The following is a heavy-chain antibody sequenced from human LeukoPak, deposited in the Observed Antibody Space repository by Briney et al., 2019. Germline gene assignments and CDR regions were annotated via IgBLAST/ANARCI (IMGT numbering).Heavy chain of an antibody. CDR3: AKDHYYYDSTLAFDI. V-gene: IGHV3-9*01. J-gene: IGHJ3*02. D-gene: IGHD3-22*01. CDR2: ISWNSGSI. Sequence: GRSLRLSCAASGFTFDDYAMHWVRQAPGKGLEWVSGISWNSGSIGYADSVKGRFTISRDNAKNSLYLQMNSLRAEDTALYYCAKDHYYYDSTLAFDIWGQGTMVTVSS. CDR1: GFTFDDYA.